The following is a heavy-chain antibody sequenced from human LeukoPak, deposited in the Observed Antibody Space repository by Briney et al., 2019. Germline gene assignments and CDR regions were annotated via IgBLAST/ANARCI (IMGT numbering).Heavy chain of an antibody. Sequence: GGSLRLSCAASGFTVSSNYMSWVRQAPGKGLEWVSVIYSGGSTYYADSVKGRFTISRDNSKNTLYLQMNSLRAEDTAVYYCARVRVTEDYDYWGQGTLVTVSS. D-gene: IGHD2-21*02. CDR2: IYSGGST. CDR3: ARVRVTEDYDY. V-gene: IGHV3-53*01. J-gene: IGHJ4*02. CDR1: GFTVSSNY.